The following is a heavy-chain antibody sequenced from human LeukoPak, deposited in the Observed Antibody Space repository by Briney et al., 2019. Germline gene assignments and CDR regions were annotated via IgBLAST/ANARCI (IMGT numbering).Heavy chain of an antibody. D-gene: IGHD3-10*01. CDR2: IYYSGST. CDR1: GGSISSYY. V-gene: IGHV4-59*01. CDR3: AGLWFGEFTWFDP. J-gene: IGHJ5*02. Sequence: PSETLSLTCTVSGGSISSYYWSWIRQPPGKGLEWIGYIYYSGSTNYNPSLKSRVTISVDTSKNQFSLKPSSVTAADTAVYYCAGLWFGEFTWFDPWGQGTLVTVSS.